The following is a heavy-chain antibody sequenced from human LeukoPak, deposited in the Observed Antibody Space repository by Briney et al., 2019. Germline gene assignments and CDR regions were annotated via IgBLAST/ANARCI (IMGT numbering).Heavy chain of an antibody. CDR1: GFSFSGHW. V-gene: IGHV3-74*01. D-gene: IGHD6-19*01. Sequence: GSLRLSCTASGFSFSGHWMHWARQLPGKGLVWVSRISPTGSTTSYADSVKGRFTVSRDNAKNTLYLQMNSLRAEDTAVYYCAKVPGRYNSGLYYFDHWGQGTLVTVSS. CDR2: ISPTGSTT. J-gene: IGHJ4*02. CDR3: AKVPGRYNSGLYYFDH.